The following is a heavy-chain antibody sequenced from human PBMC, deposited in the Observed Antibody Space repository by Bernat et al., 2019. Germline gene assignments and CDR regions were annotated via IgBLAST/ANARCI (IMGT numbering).Heavy chain of an antibody. Sequence: VQLVESGGGLVKPGGSLRLSCAASGFTFSSYWMHWVRQAPGKGLVWVSRVNSDGSSTTYVDSVVGRFTISRDNAKNTLYLQMNSLRAEDTAVYYCARGGERQLLYYYYYYMDVWGKGTTVTVSS. V-gene: IGHV3-74*03. CDR2: VNSDGSST. D-gene: IGHD6-13*01. CDR1: GFTFSSYW. CDR3: ARGGERQLLYYYYYYMDV. J-gene: IGHJ6*03.